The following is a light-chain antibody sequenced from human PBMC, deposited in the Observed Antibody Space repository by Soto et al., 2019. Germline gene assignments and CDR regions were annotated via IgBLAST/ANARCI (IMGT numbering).Light chain of an antibody. CDR1: NSNIGAGYD. J-gene: IGLJ1*01. Sequence: QSVLTQPPSVSGAPGQRVTISCTGSNSNIGAGYDVHWYQQLPGTAPKLLIYGDGNRPSGVPDRFSGSKSGTSASLAITGLQAEDVADYYCQSYDNSLSGYVFGTGTKLTVL. CDR2: GDG. V-gene: IGLV1-40*01. CDR3: QSYDNSLSGYV.